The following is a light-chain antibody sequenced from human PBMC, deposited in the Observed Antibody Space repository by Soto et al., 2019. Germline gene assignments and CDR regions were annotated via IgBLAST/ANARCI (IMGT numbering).Light chain of an antibody. J-gene: IGKJ1*01. CDR1: QSVSSSY. Sequence: EIVLTQSPGTLSLSPGERATLSCRASQSVSSSYLGWYQQKAGQAPRLLIYGASNRATGIPDRFHGSGAGTDFILTISRLEPEDFAGFYCQHYGSSWMYGEGTKVDIK. CDR2: GAS. V-gene: IGKV3-20*01. CDR3: QHYGSSWM.